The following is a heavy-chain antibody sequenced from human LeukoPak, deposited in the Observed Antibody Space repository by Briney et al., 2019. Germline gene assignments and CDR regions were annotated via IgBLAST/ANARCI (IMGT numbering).Heavy chain of an antibody. CDR1: GGSIVIYY. Sequence: PSGTLSQTCIVSGGSIVIYYWNWLRPPPARELAWVGDIYYTGSSSYNPSLNSQVPMSVVTCQYQFSPILPSVTPAATAVYYCVRDTGGGDNFILWGRGLLVTVSS. V-gene: IGHV4-59*01. J-gene: IGHJ4*02. CDR3: VRDTGGGDNFIL. D-gene: IGHD5-24*01. CDR2: IYYTGSS.